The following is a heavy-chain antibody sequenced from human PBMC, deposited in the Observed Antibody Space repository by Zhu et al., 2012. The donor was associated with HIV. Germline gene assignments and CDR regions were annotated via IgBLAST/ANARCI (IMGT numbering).Heavy chain of an antibody. D-gene: IGHD3-10*01. CDR3: ARHENYGSGSYYLAFDI. J-gene: IGHJ3*02. CDR1: GGSISSSSYY. V-gene: IGHV4-39*01. Sequence: QVQLQESGPGLVKPSETLSLTCTVSGGSISSSSYYWGWIRQPPGKGLEWIGSIYYSGSTYYNPSLKSRVTISVDTSKNQFSLKLSSVTAADTAVYYCARHENYGSGSYYLAFDIWGQGTMVTVSS. CDR2: IYYSGST.